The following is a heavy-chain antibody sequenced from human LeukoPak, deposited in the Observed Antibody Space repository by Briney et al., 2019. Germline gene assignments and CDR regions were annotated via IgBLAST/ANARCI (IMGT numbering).Heavy chain of an antibody. CDR1: GFTFSSYW. J-gene: IGHJ4*02. V-gene: IGHV3-74*01. CDR3: ATSDYSNYGDFDY. CDR2: INSDGSST. Sequence: GGSLRLSCAASGFTFSSYWMHWVRQAPGKGLVWVSRINSDGSSTSYADSVKGRFTISRDNAKNTLYLQMNSLRAEGTAVYYCATSDYSNYGDFDYWGQGTLVTVSS. D-gene: IGHD4-11*01.